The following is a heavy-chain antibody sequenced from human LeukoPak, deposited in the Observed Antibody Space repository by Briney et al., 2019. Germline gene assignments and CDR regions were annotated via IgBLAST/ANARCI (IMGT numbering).Heavy chain of an antibody. D-gene: IGHD2-21*01. V-gene: IGHV3-53*01. CDR1: GFSVSDYY. J-gene: IGHJ4*02. CDR2: IYSDGRT. Sequence: GGSLRLSCAASGFSVSDYYMNWVRQAPGKGLEWVSFIYSDGRTYYADSVKGRFTISRDNSRNTLYLQMNSLRVEDTAVYYCARDYIPVIWGQGTLVTVSS. CDR3: ARDYIPVI.